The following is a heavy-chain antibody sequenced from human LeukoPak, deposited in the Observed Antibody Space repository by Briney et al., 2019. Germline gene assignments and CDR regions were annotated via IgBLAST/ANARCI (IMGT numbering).Heavy chain of an antibody. Sequence: NPSETLSLTCTVSGGSISSSSYYWSWIRQPPGKGLEWIGEINHSGSTNYNPSLKSRVTISVDTSKNQFSLKLSSVTAADTAVYYCARGLYYYGSGSYLFKYYYYYGMDVWGQGTTVTVSS. V-gene: IGHV4-39*07. CDR2: INHSGST. CDR3: ARGLYYYGSGSYLFKYYYYYGMDV. CDR1: GGSISSSSYY. D-gene: IGHD3-10*01. J-gene: IGHJ6*02.